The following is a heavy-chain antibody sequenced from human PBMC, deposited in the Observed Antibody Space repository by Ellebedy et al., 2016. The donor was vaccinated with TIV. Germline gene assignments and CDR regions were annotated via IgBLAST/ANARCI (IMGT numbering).Heavy chain of an antibody. D-gene: IGHD3-22*01. CDR1: GFTFSSYA. CDR2: ISYDGSNK. J-gene: IGHJ4*02. CDR3: ARGSDYYDSSGYSDY. Sequence: GGSLRLSCAASGFTFSSYAMHWVRQAPGKGLEWVAVISYDGSNKYYADSVKGRFTISRDNSKNTLYLQMNSLRAEDTAVYYCARGSDYYDSSGYSDYWGQGTLVTVSS. V-gene: IGHV3-30-3*01.